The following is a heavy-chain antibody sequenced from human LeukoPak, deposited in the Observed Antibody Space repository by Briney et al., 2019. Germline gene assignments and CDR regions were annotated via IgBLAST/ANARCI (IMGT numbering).Heavy chain of an antibody. CDR1: GYTFTSYG. CDR2: ISAYNGNT. J-gene: IGHJ4*02. Sequence: ASVKVSCKASGYTFTSYGISWVRQAPGQGLEWMGWISAYNGNTNYAQKLQGRVTMTTDTSTSTAYMELRSLRSDDTAVYYCASTILWFGELSAFDHWGQGTLVTVSS. CDR3: ASTILWFGELSAFDH. D-gene: IGHD3-10*01. V-gene: IGHV1-18*01.